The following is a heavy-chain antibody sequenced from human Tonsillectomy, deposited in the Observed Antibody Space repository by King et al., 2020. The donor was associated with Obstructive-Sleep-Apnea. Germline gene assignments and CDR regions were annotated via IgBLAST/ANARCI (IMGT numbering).Heavy chain of an antibody. Sequence: VQLQESGPGLVKPSETLSLTCTVSGGSISSYYWSWIRQPPGKGLEWIGYIYYSGSTNYNPSLKSRVTISVDTSKNQFSLKLSSVTAADTAVYYCARATSPEYSGYSLGFDYWGQGTLVTVSS. J-gene: IGHJ4*02. CDR3: ARATSPEYSGYSLGFDY. D-gene: IGHD5-12*01. CDR1: GGSISSYY. V-gene: IGHV4-59*08. CDR2: IYYSGST.